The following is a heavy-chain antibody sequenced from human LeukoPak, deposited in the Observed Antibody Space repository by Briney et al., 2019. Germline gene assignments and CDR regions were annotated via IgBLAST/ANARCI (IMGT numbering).Heavy chain of an antibody. Sequence: GASVKVSCQASGYTFSNHDFDWVRQAPGQGLEWMGWINPNSGGTNYAQKFQGWVTMTRDTSISTAYMELSRLRSDDTAVYYCARALGGIAARPLDYWGQGTLVTVSS. CDR3: ARALGGIAARPLDY. J-gene: IGHJ4*02. D-gene: IGHD6-6*01. CDR2: INPNSGGT. CDR1: GYTFSNHD. V-gene: IGHV1-2*04.